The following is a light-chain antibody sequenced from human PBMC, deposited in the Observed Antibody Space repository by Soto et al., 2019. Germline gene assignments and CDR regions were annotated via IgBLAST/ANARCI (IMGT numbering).Light chain of an antibody. CDR2: AAS. V-gene: IGKV1-39*01. CDR1: QSISSY. CDR3: RQTYNTPRN. J-gene: IGKJ4*01. Sequence: DIQMTQSPSSLSASVGDRVTITCRASQSISSYLNWYQQKPGKAPKLLIYAASSLQSGVPSRFSGSGSGTDFTLTIGRLQPEDFATDYCRQTYNTPRNVGGGT.